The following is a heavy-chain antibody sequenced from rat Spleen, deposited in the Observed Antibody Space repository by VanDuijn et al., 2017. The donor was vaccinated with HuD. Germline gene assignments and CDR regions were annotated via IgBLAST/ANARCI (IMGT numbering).Heavy chain of an antibody. Sequence: EVQLVESDGGLVQPGRSLKLSCAASGFTFSSNWLNWIRQAPGKGLEWVATITYDGSRTYYRDSVKGRFTISRDNAKTTLYLQVNSLRSEDTATYYCARRHYGYTDYFDYWGQGVMVTVSS. CDR2: ITYDGSRT. V-gene: IGHV5-29*01. D-gene: IGHD1-9*01. J-gene: IGHJ2*01. CDR1: GFTFSSNW. CDR3: ARRHYGYTDYFDY.